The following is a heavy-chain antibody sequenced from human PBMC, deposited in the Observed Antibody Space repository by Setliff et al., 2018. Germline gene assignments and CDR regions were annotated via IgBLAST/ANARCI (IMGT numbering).Heavy chain of an antibody. D-gene: IGHD3-3*01. CDR2: INLSGST. Sequence: TSETLSLTCAVYGGSFSGYYWSWIRQPPGKGLEWIGEINLSGSTNYNPSLKSRVTISVDTSKNQFSLKLSSVTAADTAVYYCARRYNFWSGYFDYWGQGTLVTVSS. CDR1: GGSFSGYY. CDR3: ARRYNFWSGYFDY. V-gene: IGHV4-34*01. J-gene: IGHJ4*02.